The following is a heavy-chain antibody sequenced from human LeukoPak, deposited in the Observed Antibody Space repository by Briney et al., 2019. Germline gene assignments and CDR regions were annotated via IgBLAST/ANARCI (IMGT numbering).Heavy chain of an antibody. J-gene: IGHJ4*02. Sequence: GGSLRLSCTASGFTFGDYAMSWVRQAPGKGLEWVAVISYDGSNKYYADSVKGRFTISRDNSKNTLYLQMNSLRAEDTAVYYCAIVVVAATSPFDYWGQGTLVTVSS. CDR3: AIVVVAATSPFDY. CDR2: ISYDGSNK. CDR1: GFTFGDYA. V-gene: IGHV3-30*04. D-gene: IGHD2-15*01.